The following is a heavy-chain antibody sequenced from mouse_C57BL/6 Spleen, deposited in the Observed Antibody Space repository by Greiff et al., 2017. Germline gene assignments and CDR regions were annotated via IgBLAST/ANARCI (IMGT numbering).Heavy chain of an antibody. CDR1: GYSFTGYF. CDR3: ARSDYYGSSHFDY. Sequence: EVQLQESGPELVKPGASVKISCKASGYSFTGYFMNWVKQSHGKSLEWIGRINPYNGDTFYNQKFKGQATLTVDTSSSTAYMELRSLTSEDTAVYDCARSDYYGSSHFDYWGQGTTLTVSS. D-gene: IGHD1-1*01. J-gene: IGHJ2*01. CDR2: INPYNGDT. V-gene: IGHV1-20*01.